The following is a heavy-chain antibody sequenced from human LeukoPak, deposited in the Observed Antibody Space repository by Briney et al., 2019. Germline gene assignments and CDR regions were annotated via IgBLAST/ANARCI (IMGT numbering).Heavy chain of an antibody. D-gene: IGHD6-19*01. CDR2: ISYDGSNK. CDR1: GFTFSSYA. V-gene: IGHV3-30*04. CDR3: AKDTSTISVSGTCFDY. J-gene: IGHJ4*02. Sequence: GGSLRLSCAASGFTFSSYAMHWVRQAPGKGLEWVAVISYDGSNKYYADSVKGRFTISRDNSKNTLYLQMNSLRAEDTAVYYCAKDTSTISVSGTCFDYWGQGTLVTVSS.